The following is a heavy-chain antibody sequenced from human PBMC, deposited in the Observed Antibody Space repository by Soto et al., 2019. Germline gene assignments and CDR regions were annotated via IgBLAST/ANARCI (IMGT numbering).Heavy chain of an antibody. CDR1: GLTFSSYA. V-gene: IGHV3-23*01. J-gene: IGHJ5*01. CDR3: AKDSISMVRETNNWVDS. Sequence: RGSLRLSCAASGLTFSSYATSLVRQAPGKGLEWFSAINGKTIHIYYTDSVKCRLTISRDNSKSTLYLQMNRLRAEDTAVYYCAKDSISMVRETNNWVDSWGQGTLVPVSS. CDR2: INGKTIHI. D-gene: IGHD3-10*01.